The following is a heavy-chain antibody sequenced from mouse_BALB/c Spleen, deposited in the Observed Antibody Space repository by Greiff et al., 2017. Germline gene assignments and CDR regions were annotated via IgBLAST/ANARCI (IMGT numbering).Heavy chain of an antibody. Sequence: QVQLQQPGAELVKPGASVKLSCKASGYTFTSYWMHWVKQRPGQGLEWIGEINPSNGRTNYNEKFKSKATLTVDKSSSTAYMQLSSLTSEDSAVYYCARGGNYPFAYWGQGTLVTVAA. D-gene: IGHD2-1*01. CDR1: GYTFTSYW. J-gene: IGHJ3*01. CDR2: INPSNGRT. CDR3: ARGGNYPFAY. V-gene: IGHV1S81*02.